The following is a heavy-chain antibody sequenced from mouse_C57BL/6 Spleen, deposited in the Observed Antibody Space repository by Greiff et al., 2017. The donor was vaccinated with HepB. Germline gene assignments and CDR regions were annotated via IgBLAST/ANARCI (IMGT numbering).Heavy chain of an antibody. CDR2: ISYSGST. CDR1: GYSITSGYD. V-gene: IGHV3-1*01. D-gene: IGHD2-1*01. J-gene: IGHJ3*01. Sequence: QSGPGMVKPSQSLSLTCTVTGYSITSGYDWHWIRHFPGNKLEWMGYISYSGSTNYNPSLKSRISITHDTSKNHFFLKLNSVTTEDTATYYCAREGDYGNYVLAYWGQGTLVTVSA. CDR3: AREGDYGNYVLAY.